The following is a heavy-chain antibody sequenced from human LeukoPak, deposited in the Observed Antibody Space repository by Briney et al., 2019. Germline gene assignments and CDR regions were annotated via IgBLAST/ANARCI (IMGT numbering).Heavy chain of an antibody. CDR3: ASCSGGSCYASH. CDR2: IYSGDST. J-gene: IGHJ4*02. Sequence: GGSLRLSCAASGFTVTNNYMTWVRQAPGKGLEWVSTIYSGDSTNSADSVKGRITISRDNSKNTLYLQMNNLRAEDTAVYYCASCSGGSCYASHWGQGTLVTVSS. D-gene: IGHD2-15*01. V-gene: IGHV3-66*01. CDR1: GFTVTNNY.